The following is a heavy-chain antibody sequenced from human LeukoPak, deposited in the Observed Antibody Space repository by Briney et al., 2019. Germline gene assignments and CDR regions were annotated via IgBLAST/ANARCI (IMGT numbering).Heavy chain of an antibody. CDR2: VYDTGDT. Sequence: SETLSFTCTVSGTSITRTYWSWIQQPPGRGLESVGYVYDTGDTNYNPSLKSRVTMSLDTSKNQFSLTLSSVTAADTAIYCARRATSGNYQMLHFDSWGQGILVTVSS. D-gene: IGHD1-7*01. CDR3: ARRATSGNYQMLHFDS. CDR1: GTSITRTY. J-gene: IGHJ4*02. V-gene: IGHV4-59*08.